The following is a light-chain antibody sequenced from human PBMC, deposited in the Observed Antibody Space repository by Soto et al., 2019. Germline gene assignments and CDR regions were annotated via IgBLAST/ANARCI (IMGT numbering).Light chain of an antibody. J-gene: IGKJ1*01. Sequence: DIVMTQSPLSLAVTPGEPASISCRSSQSLLQSNGYNYLDWYLQKPGQSPQLLIYLGSNRASGVPDRFSGSGSGTDFTLTISRVEAEDVGIYYCMQPLQSWTFGQGTKVEIK. CDR3: MQPLQSWT. V-gene: IGKV2-28*01. CDR2: LGS. CDR1: QSLLQSNGYNY.